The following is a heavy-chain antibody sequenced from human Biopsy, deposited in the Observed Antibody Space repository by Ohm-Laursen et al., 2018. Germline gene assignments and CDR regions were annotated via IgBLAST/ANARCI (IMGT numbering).Heavy chain of an antibody. V-gene: IGHV1-46*01. CDR2: VNPVAEAT. CDR3: ARESPLRLGVCGAIRCFKEVFGMDV. Sequence: SVKVSCKTSGYNFGNYYINWVRKVPGQGLEWLGVVNPVAEATMYAQKFQDRITLTRDASTNTVYMDLTSLTSEDTAVYYCARESPLRLGVCGAIRCFKEVFGMDVWGQGTTVIVSS. D-gene: IGHD2-21*01. CDR1: GYNFGNYY. J-gene: IGHJ6*02.